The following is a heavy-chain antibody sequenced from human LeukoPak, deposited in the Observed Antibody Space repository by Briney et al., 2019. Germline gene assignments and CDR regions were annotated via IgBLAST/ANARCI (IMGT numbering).Heavy chain of an antibody. J-gene: IGHJ4*02. Sequence: KPGGSLRLSCAASGFTFSSYSMNWVRQAPGKGLEWASSISSSSSYIYYADSVKGRFTISRDNAKNSLYLQMNSLRAEDTAVYYCASGYSSSWYSVYWGQGTLVTVSS. CDR1: GFTFSSYS. CDR3: ASGYSSSWYSVY. CDR2: ISSSSSYI. V-gene: IGHV3-21*01. D-gene: IGHD6-13*01.